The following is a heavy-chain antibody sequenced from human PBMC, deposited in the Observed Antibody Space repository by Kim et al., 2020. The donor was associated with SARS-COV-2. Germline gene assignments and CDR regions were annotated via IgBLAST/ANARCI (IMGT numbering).Heavy chain of an antibody. CDR3: ARETDTAMLNWFDP. CDR2: INPNSGGT. V-gene: IGHV1-2*02. D-gene: IGHD5-18*01. Sequence: ASVKVSCKASGYTFTGYYMHWVRQAPGQGLEWMGWINPNSGGTNYAQKFQGRVTMTRDTSISTAYMELSRLRSDDTAVYYCARETDTAMLNWFDPWGQGTLVTVSS. J-gene: IGHJ5*02. CDR1: GYTFTGYY.